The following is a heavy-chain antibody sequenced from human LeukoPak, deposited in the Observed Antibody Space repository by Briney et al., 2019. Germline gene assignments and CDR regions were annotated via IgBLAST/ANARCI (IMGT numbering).Heavy chain of an antibody. CDR1: GGSFSGYY. V-gene: IGHV4-34*01. Sequence: SETLSLTCAVYGGSFSGYYWSWIRQPPGKGLEWIGEINHSGSTNYNPSLKSRVTISVDTSKNQFSLKLSPVTAADTAVYYCARDPGGFAYDYWGQGTLVTVSS. CDR3: ARDPGGFAYDY. D-gene: IGHD3-10*01. J-gene: IGHJ4*02. CDR2: INHSGST.